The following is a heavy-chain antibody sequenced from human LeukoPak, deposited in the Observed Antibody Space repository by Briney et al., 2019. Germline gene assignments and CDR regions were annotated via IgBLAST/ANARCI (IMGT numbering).Heavy chain of an antibody. D-gene: IGHD6-19*01. Sequence: GGSLRLSCAASGFTVSRKYMSWVRQAPGKGLEWVSVIYSGDSTYYADSVKGRFTISRDNSKNTLYLQMNSLRAEDTAVYYCAKPAISSRGWYYDYWGQGTLVTVSS. J-gene: IGHJ4*02. CDR2: IYSGDST. V-gene: IGHV3-53*01. CDR1: GFTVSRKY. CDR3: AKPAISSRGWYYDY.